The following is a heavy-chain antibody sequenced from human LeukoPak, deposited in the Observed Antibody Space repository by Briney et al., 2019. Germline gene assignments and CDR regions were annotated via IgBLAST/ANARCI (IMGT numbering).Heavy chain of an antibody. D-gene: IGHD3-22*01. J-gene: IGHJ4*02. CDR1: GYTFTGYY. V-gene: IGHV1-2*02. CDR2: INPNSGGT. Sequence: ASVKVSCKASGYTFTGYYMHWVRQAPGQGLEWMGWINPNSGGTNYAQKFQGRVTMTRDTSISTAYMELSRLRSDDTAVYYCASRYYDSSGYYRFDYWGQGTLVTVSS. CDR3: ASRYYDSSGYYRFDY.